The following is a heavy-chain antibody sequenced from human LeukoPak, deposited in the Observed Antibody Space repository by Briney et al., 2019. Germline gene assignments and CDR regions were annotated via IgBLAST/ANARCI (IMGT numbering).Heavy chain of an antibody. CDR3: ARDPPPYCGGDCYN. D-gene: IGHD2-21*02. CDR1: GFTFSSYA. Sequence: PGGSLRLSCAASGFTFSSYAMHWVRQAPGKGLEWVAVISYDGSNKYHADSVKGRFTISRDNAKNSLYLQMNSLRAEDTAVYYCARDPPPYCGGDCYNWGQGTLVTVSS. J-gene: IGHJ4*02. V-gene: IGHV3-30-3*01. CDR2: ISYDGSNK.